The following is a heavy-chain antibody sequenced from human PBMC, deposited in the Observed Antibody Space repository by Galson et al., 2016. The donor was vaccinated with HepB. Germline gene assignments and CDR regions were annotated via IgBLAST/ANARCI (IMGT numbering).Heavy chain of an antibody. CDR3: ARAFYGTTGYGEGFDA. CDR1: GYRFSTYA. Sequence: SVKVSCKASGYRFSTYAIHWVRQAPGQGLEWVGWINAASGLTKYAQKVQGRVSITSDTSANTVYMEVTSLTSDDTALYFCARAFYGTTGYGEGFDAWGQGTLVTVSS. D-gene: IGHD3-9*01. J-gene: IGHJ5*02. V-gene: IGHV1-3*01. CDR2: INAASGLT.